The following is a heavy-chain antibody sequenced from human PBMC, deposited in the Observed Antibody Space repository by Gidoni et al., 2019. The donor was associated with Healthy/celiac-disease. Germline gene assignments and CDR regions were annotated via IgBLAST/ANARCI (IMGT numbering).Heavy chain of an antibody. CDR2: IHAGNGNT. D-gene: IGHD6-13*01. J-gene: IGHJ4*02. V-gene: IGHV1-3*01. CDR3: ARVTAGGEFDY. Sequence: QVQLVQSGAEVKKPGASVKVSCKASGYTFTSYAMHWVRQAPGQRLEWMGWIHAGNGNTKYSQKFQGRVTITRDTSASTAYMELSSLRSEDTAVYYCARVTAGGEFDYWGQGTLVTVSS. CDR1: GYTFTSYA.